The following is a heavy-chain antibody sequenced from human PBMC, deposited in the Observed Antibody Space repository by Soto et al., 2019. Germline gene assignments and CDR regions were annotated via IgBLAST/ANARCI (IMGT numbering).Heavy chain of an antibody. CDR2: IIPILGIA. CDR1: GGTFSSYT. V-gene: IGHV1-69*04. Sequence: SVKVSCKASGGTFSSYTISWVRQAPGQGLEWMGRIIPILGIANYAQKFQGRVTITADESTSTAYMELSSLRAEDTAVHYCARDRRDGYCSGGSCYSHPYYYYGMDVWGQGTTVTVSS. CDR3: ARDRRDGYCSGGSCYSHPYYYYGMDV. J-gene: IGHJ6*02. D-gene: IGHD2-15*01.